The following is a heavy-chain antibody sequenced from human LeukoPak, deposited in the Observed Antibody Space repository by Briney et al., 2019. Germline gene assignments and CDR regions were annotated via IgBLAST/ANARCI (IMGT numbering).Heavy chain of an antibody. CDR1: GGSFSGYY. J-gene: IGHJ3*02. V-gene: IGHV4-34*01. CDR3: VRYCSSTSCSDAFDI. CDR2: INHSGST. Sequence: SETLSLTCAVYGGSFSGYYWSWIRQPPGKGLEWIGEINHSGSTNYNPSLKSRVTISVDTSKNQFSLKLSSVTAADTAVYYCVRYCSSTSCSDAFDIWGQGTMVTVSS. D-gene: IGHD2-2*01.